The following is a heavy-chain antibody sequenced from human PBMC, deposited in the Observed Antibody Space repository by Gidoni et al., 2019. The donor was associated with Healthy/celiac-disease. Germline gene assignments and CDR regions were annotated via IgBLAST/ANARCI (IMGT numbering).Heavy chain of an antibody. J-gene: IGHJ4*02. CDR3: AKDITDGYNYWGFDY. V-gene: IGHV3-43D*03. CDR2: ISWDGGST. CDR1: GFTFDDYA. Sequence: EVQLVESGGVVVQPGGSLRLSCAASGFTFDDYAMHWVRQAPGQGLEWVSLISWDGGSTYYADSVKGRFTISRDNSKNSLYLQMNSLRAEDTALYYCAKDITDGYNYWGFDYWGQGTLVTVSS. D-gene: IGHD5-12*01.